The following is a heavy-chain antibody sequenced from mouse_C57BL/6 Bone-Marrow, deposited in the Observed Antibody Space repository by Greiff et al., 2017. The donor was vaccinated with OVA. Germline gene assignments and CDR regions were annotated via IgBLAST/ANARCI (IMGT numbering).Heavy chain of an antibody. CDR3: ARRATVVPYWYFDV. Sequence: VQLQQSGPGLVQPSQSLSITCTVSGFSLTSYGVHWVRQSPGKGLEWLGVIWSGGSTDYNAAFISRLSISKDNSKSQVFFKMNSLQADDTAIYYCARRATVVPYWYFDVWGTGTTVTVSS. J-gene: IGHJ1*03. V-gene: IGHV2-2*01. CDR2: IWSGGST. CDR1: GFSLTSYG. D-gene: IGHD1-1*01.